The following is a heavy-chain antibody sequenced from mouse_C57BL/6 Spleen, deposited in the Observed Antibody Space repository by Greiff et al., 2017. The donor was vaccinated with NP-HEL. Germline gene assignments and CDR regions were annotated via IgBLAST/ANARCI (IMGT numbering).Heavy chain of an antibody. CDR1: GFSLTSYG. CDR3: ARKGYRGYSNYGDYAMDY. CDR2: IWSGGST. V-gene: IGHV2-2*01. Sequence: QVQLKQSGPGLVQPSQSLSITCTVSGFSLTSYGVHWVRQSPGKGLEWLGVIWSGGSTDYNAAFISRLSISKDNSKSQVFVKMNSLQADDTAIYYCARKGYRGYSNYGDYAMDYWGQGTSVTVSS. D-gene: IGHD2-5*01. J-gene: IGHJ4*01.